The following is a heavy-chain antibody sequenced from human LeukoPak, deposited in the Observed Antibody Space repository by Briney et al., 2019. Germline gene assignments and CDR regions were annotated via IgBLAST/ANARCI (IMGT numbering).Heavy chain of an antibody. Sequence: SETPSLTRTVSGGSLSSYYWGWVREPPGKGLGGIGYIYYSGSTNYNPSLKSRVTISVDTSRNQFSLKLSSVTAADTAVYYCARVSFRFGESRLDYWGQGTLVAVSS. CDR3: ARVSFRFGESRLDY. CDR1: GGSLSSYY. CDR2: IYYSGST. J-gene: IGHJ4*02. V-gene: IGHV4-59*08. D-gene: IGHD3-10*01.